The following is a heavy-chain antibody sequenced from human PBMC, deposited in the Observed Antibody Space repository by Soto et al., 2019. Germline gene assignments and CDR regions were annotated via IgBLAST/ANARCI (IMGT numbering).Heavy chain of an antibody. CDR1: GGSFSGYY. Sequence: SETLSLTCAVYGGSFSGYYWSWIRQPPGKGLEWIGEINHSGSTNYNPSLKSRVTISVDTSKNQFSLKLSSVTAADTAVYYCYGDHSVHYWGQGTLVTVSS. CDR3: YGDHSVHY. CDR2: INHSGST. V-gene: IGHV4-34*01. J-gene: IGHJ4*02. D-gene: IGHD4-17*01.